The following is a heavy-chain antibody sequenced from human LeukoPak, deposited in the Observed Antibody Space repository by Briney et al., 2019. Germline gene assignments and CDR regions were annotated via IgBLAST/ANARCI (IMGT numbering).Heavy chain of an antibody. V-gene: IGHV4-30-4*01. CDR2: IYYSGST. J-gene: IGHJ4*02. CDR1: GGSISSGDYY. D-gene: IGHD2-2*01. CDR3: AGENVVVPAAIYY. Sequence: SETLSLTCTVSGGSISSGDYYWSWIRQPPGKGLEWIGYIYYSGSTYYNPSLKSRVTISVDTSKNQFSLKLSSVTAADTAVYYCAGENVVVPAAIYYWGQGTLVTVSS.